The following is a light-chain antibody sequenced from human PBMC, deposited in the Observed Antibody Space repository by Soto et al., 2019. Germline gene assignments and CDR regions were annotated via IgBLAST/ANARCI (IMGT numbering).Light chain of an antibody. CDR2: DDH. CDR3: ATWDTSLSVEM. CDR1: SSSLGDNS. Sequence: QSVLTQPPSVSAAPGQNVTISCSGSSSSLGDNSVSWYQQLPGAAPNLLIYDDHRRPSGVPDRFSGSKSGTSAALGITGLQTGDEADYYCATWDTSLSVEMFGGGTKLTVL. V-gene: IGLV1-51*01. J-gene: IGLJ3*02.